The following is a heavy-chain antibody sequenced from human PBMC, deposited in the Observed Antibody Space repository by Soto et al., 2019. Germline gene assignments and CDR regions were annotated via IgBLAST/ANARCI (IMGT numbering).Heavy chain of an antibody. V-gene: IGHV4-30-2*01. D-gene: IGHD3-22*01. CDR2: TYYGGST. CDR3: ARVRREYDNSGPVDY. Sequence: SETLSLTCAVSGGSISSGDYSWNWIRQPPGKGLEWIGYTYYGGSTYYNPSLQSRVTMSVDRSRNQFSLKLNSVTAADTAVYYCARVRREYDNSGPVDYWGQGTLVTVS. J-gene: IGHJ4*02. CDR1: GGSISSGDYS.